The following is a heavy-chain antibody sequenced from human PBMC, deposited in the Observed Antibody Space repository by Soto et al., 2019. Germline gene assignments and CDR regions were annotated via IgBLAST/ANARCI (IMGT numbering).Heavy chain of an antibody. CDR2: IIPIFGTA. Sequence: QVQLVQSGAEVKKPGSLVKVSCKASGGTFSSYAISWVRQAPGQGLEWMGGIIPIFGTADYAQKFQGRVTITADESTSTAYMDLSSLRSEDTAVYYCARHLGGNHYYYGMDVWGQGTTVTVSS. CDR3: ARHLGGNHYYYGMDV. V-gene: IGHV1-69*12. J-gene: IGHJ6*02. CDR1: GGTFSSYA. D-gene: IGHD3-16*01.